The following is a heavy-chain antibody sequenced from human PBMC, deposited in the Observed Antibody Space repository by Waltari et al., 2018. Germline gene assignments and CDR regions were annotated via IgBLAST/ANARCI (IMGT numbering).Heavy chain of an antibody. CDR3: ARVGATSFDY. CDR1: GGSISSHY. J-gene: IGHJ4*02. Sequence: QVQLQESGPGLVKPSETLSLTCTVSGGSISSHYWSWIRQPPGKGLEWIGYIYSSGSTNYNPSLKSRVTISVDTSKNQFSLKLSSVTAADTAVYYCARVGATSFDYWGQGTLVTVSS. V-gene: IGHV4-59*11. D-gene: IGHD1-26*01. CDR2: IYSSGST.